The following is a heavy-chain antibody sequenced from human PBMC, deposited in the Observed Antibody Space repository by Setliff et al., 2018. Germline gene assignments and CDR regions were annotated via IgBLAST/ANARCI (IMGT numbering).Heavy chain of an antibody. CDR2: IIHSGST. V-gene: IGHV4-39*07. Sequence: PSETLSLTCTVSGGSISSSSCYWSWIRQPPGKRLEWIGEIIHSGSTNYNPSLKSRVTISMDTSKNQFSLKVSSVTAADTAVYYCARSFSRREKFLLDYWGQGALVTVSS. CDR3: ARSFSRREKFLLDY. J-gene: IGHJ4*02. CDR1: GGSISSSSCY.